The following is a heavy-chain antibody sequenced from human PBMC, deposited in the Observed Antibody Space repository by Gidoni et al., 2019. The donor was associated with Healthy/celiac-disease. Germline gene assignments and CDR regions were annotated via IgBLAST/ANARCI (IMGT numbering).Heavy chain of an antibody. CDR3: AKISSCWYALGYFDY. CDR1: GFTFDDYA. D-gene: IGHD6-19*01. V-gene: IGHV3-9*01. Sequence: EVQLVESGGGLVQPGRCMRLSGAASGFTFDDYAMQWVRQAPGKGLGWVSGISLNSGSIGYADSVKGRFTISSDNAKNSLYLQMNSLRAEDTALYYCAKISSCWYALGYFDYWGQGTLVTVSS. J-gene: IGHJ4*02. CDR2: ISLNSGSI.